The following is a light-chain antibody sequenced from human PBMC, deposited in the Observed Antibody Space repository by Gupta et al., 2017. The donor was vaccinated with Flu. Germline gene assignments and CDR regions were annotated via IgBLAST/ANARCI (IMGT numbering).Light chain of an antibody. CDR3: NACESSTNVA. Sequence: SALTQPPSASGSPGQPATIPCTGISSDVGGYNYVSWYQQHPGKAPILVIFEVSKRPSGVPDRFSGSKSGNTATLTVTGLQAGDEADYYCNACESSTNVAFGGGTKLTVL. J-gene: IGLJ2*01. CDR1: SSDVGGYNY. V-gene: IGLV2-8*01. CDR2: EVS.